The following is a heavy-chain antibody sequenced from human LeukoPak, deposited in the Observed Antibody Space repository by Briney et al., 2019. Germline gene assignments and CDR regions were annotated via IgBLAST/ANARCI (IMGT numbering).Heavy chain of an antibody. J-gene: IGHJ5*02. CDR3: ARGAYDVLTGTHYNWCDP. CDR2: ITGSGST. CDR1: GDSINIYY. V-gene: IGHV4-4*07. Sequence: SETLSLTCSVSGDSINIYYWFWVRQPAGKGLEWIGRITGSGSTNYNPSLKSRVTMSVDTSKNQFSLRLTSVAAANSAVYYCARGAYDVLTGTHYNWCDPWGQGTLVIVSS. D-gene: IGHD3-9*01.